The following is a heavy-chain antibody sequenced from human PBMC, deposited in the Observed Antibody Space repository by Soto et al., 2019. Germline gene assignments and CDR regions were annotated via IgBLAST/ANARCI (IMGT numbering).Heavy chain of an antibody. V-gene: IGHV1-18*01. CDR3: ARVVHGAVPWFGP. CDR2: ISLYSDGT. Sequence: QVRLVQSGGEVKRPGASVKVSCMTSGYTFSNYGITWVRQAPGQALEWLGWISLYSDGTNYAQKFQGRVPMTTDTATTTANMELKSLSSEDTAVYYCARVVHGAVPWFGPWGQGTLVTVSS. D-gene: IGHD2-2*01. CDR1: GYTFSNYG. J-gene: IGHJ5*02.